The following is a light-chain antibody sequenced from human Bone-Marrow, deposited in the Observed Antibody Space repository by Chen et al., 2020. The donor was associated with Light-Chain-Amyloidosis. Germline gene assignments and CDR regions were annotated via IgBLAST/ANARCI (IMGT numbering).Light chain of an antibody. V-gene: IGLV3-25*03. Sequence: SYELTQPPSVSVAPGQTPRITGSGDDLPTKYAYWYQQKPGQAPVLVIHRDTERPSGISERFSGSSSGTTATLTISGVQAEDEADYHCQSADSSGTYEVIFGGGTKLTVL. CDR2: RDT. CDR3: QSADSSGTYEVI. CDR1: DLPTKY. J-gene: IGLJ2*01.